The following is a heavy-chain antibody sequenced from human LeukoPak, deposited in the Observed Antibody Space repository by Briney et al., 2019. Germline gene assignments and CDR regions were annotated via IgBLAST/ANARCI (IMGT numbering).Heavy chain of an antibody. V-gene: IGHV1-69*04. Sequence: GSSVKVSCKASGGTFISYAISWVRQAPGQGLEWMGRIIPILGIANYAQKFQGRVTITADKSTSTAYMELSSLRSEDTAVYYCARDTYYYDSSGLDYWGQGTLVTVSS. CDR1: GGTFISYA. J-gene: IGHJ4*02. D-gene: IGHD3-22*01. CDR2: IIPILGIA. CDR3: ARDTYYYDSSGLDY.